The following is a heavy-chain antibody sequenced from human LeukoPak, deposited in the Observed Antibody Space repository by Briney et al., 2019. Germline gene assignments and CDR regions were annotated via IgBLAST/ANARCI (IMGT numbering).Heavy chain of an antibody. CDR1: GFTFSSYW. CDR2: IKQDGSEK. D-gene: IGHD2-2*01. CDR3: ARGLHCSSTSCYSPDAFDI. V-gene: IGHV3-7*01. J-gene: IGHJ3*02. Sequence: GGSLRLSCAASGFTFSSYWMSWVRQAPGKGLEWVANIKQDGSEKYYVDSVKGRFTISRDNAKNSLYLQMNSLRAEDTAVYYCARGLHCSSTSCYSPDAFDIWGQGTMVTVSS.